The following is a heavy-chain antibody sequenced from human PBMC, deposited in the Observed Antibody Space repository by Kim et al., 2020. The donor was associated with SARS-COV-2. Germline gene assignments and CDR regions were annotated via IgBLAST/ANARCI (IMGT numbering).Heavy chain of an antibody. CDR3: ACGGYRRCDYSLWT. D-gene: IGHD3-16*01. J-gene: IGHJ1*01. CDR1: GFTFSDSY. Sequence: GGSLRLSCAASGFTFSDSYMNWVRQAPGKGLEWVARIKSSSNGRTSDDSVKGRFTISRDNAQNSLYLQMHSLRVEDTAVYYCACGGYRRCDYSLWTGGQ. V-gene: IGHV3-11*06. CDR2: IKSSSNGR.